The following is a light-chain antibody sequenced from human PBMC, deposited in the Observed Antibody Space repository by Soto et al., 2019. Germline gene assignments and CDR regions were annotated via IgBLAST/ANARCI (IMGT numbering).Light chain of an antibody. CDR3: QQYNSYSWT. Sequence: IQMTQSPSTLSGSVGDRVIITCRASQSIGSWLAWYQQQPGKVPKLLIYTASTLQSGVPSRFSGSGSGTEFTLTISSLQPDDFATYYCQQYNSYSWTFGQGTKVDIK. CDR2: TAS. V-gene: IGKV1-5*03. J-gene: IGKJ1*01. CDR1: QSIGSW.